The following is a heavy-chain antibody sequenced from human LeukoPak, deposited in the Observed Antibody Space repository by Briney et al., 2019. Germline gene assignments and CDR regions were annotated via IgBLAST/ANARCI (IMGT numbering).Heavy chain of an antibody. D-gene: IGHD3-3*01. CDR1: GGSISTYY. Sequence: PSETLSLTCTVSGGSISTYYWSWIRRPPGKGLEWIGYIYYSGSTDYNPSLQSRVTISVDTSKNQFSLKLSSVTAADTAVYYCARGREGRGTYYDFWSGYYTGATYYFDYWGQGTLVTASS. J-gene: IGHJ4*02. CDR3: ARGREGRGTYYDFWSGYYTGATYYFDY. CDR2: IYYSGST. V-gene: IGHV4-59*12.